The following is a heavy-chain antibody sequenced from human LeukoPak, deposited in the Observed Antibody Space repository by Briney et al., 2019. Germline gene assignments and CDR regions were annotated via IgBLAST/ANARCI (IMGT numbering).Heavy chain of an antibody. CDR2: KHRGGST. CDR3: ARSCNFGRAVEAFVI. V-gene: IGHV4-38-2*01. D-gene: IGHD2/OR15-2a*01. Sequence: PSETLSLTSAVSGYSISSGYYWGWVRQPPGKGLEWIGSKHRGGSTYYNPSPESRVTTSIDTSMNKFSLRLRSVIAADTTDTAVYYCARSCNFGRAVEAFVIWGEGIKVAVSP. CDR1: GYSISSGYY. J-gene: IGHJ3*02.